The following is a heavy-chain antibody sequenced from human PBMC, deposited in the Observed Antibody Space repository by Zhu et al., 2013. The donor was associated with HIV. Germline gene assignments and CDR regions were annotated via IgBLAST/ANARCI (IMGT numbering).Heavy chain of an antibody. CDR2: INAGNGNT. CDR1: GYTFTSYA. V-gene: IGHV1-3*01. Sequence: QVQLVQSGAEVKKPGASVKVSCKASGYTFTSYAMHWVRQAPGQRLEWMGWINAGNGNTKYSQKFQGRVTITRDTSASTAYMELSSLRSEDTAVYYCARVRWGIAYNWFDPWGQGTLVTVSS. D-gene: IGHD6-13*01. CDR3: ARVRWGIAYNWFDP. J-gene: IGHJ5*02.